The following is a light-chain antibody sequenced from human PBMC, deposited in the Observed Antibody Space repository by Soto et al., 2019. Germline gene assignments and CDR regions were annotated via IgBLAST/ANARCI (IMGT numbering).Light chain of an antibody. CDR3: AGWYDSLNGWV. Sequence: QSVLTQPPSASGTPGQRVTISCTGSSSNVGGNNNTWYQQVQATAPHLLIYINDHRPPGVPARFSCCKSGTSAALVIAGLQSEDEDDYYCAGWYDSLNGWVFGGGTKLTVL. V-gene: IGLV1-44*01. CDR1: SSNVGGNN. J-gene: IGLJ3*02. CDR2: IND.